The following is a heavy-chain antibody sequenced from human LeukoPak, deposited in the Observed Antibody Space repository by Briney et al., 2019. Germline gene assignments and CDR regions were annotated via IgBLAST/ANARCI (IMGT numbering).Heavy chain of an antibody. CDR1: GFTFSSYA. CDR3: NFDY. Sequence: GRSLRLSCAASGFTFSSYAMHWVRQAPGKGLEWVAVISYDGSNKYYADSVKGRFTISRDNSKNTLYLQMNSLRAEDTAVYYCNFDYWGQGTLVTVSS. CDR2: ISYDGSNK. J-gene: IGHJ4*02. V-gene: IGHV3-30-3*01.